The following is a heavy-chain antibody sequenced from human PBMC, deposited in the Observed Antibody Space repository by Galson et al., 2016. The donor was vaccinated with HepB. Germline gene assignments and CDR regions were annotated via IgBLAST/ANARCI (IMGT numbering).Heavy chain of an antibody. J-gene: IGHJ4*02. V-gene: IGHV3-74*03. CDR1: GFTFSRFW. Sequence: SLRLSCAASGFTFSRFWMHWVRQAPGKGLVWVSRINSDGTTTTYADSVKGRFTISRDNGKNTLYLQMNSLRAEDTAFYYCATVSGPLDYWGQGTLVTVSS. D-gene: IGHD3-16*01. CDR2: INSDGTTT. CDR3: ATVSGPLDY.